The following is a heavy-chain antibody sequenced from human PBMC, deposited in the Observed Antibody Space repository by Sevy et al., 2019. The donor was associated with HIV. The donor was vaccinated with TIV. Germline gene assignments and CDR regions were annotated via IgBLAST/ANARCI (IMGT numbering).Heavy chain of an antibody. CDR2: ISGSGGST. J-gene: IGHJ6*03. D-gene: IGHD3-10*01. CDR1: GCTFSSYA. V-gene: IGHV3-23*01. CDR3: AKASSGSYLDYYYYYMDV. Sequence: GGSLRLSCAASGCTFSSYAMSWVRQAPGKGLEWVSAISGSGGSTYYADSVKGRFTISRDNSKNTLYLQMNSLRAEDTAVYYCAKASSGSYLDYYYYYMDVWGKGTTVTVSS.